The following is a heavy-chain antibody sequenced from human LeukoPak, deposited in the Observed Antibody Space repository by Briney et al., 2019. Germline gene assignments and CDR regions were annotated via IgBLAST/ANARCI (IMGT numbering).Heavy chain of an antibody. CDR3: AREPTYSSSWYTNCDY. V-gene: IGHV3-7*01. D-gene: IGHD6-13*01. Sequence: AGGSLRLSCAASGFTFSSHWMSWVRQAPGKGLEWVANIKQDGIEKYYVDSVKGRFTISRDNAKNSLYLQMNSLRAEDTAVYYCAREPTYSSSWYTNCDYWGQGTLVTVSS. J-gene: IGHJ4*02. CDR1: GFTFSSHW. CDR2: IKQDGIEK.